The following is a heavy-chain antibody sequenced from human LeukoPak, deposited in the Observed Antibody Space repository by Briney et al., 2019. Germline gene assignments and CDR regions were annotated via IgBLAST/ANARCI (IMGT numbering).Heavy chain of an antibody. CDR1: GFTFSSYW. CDR2: IKQDGSEK. CDR3: ARDLRVVEARDY. D-gene: IGHD2-15*01. J-gene: IGHJ4*02. V-gene: IGHV3-7*01. Sequence: GGSLRLSCAASGFTFSSYWMSWVRQAPGKGLEWVANIKQDGSEKFYVDSVEGRFTISRDNAKNSLYLQMNSLRAEDTAVYYCARDLRVVEARDYWGQGTLVTVSS.